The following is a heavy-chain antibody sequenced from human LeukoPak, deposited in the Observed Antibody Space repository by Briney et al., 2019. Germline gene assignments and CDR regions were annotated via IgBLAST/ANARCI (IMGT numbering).Heavy chain of an antibody. Sequence: PSETLSLICTVSGGSVSSGSYYWSWIRQPPGKGLEWIGYIYYSGSTNYNPSLKSRVTISVDTSKNQFSLKLSSVTAADTAVYYCARDVGRYSFDYWGQGTLVTVSS. V-gene: IGHV4-61*01. CDR1: GGSVSSGSYY. CDR2: IYYSGST. D-gene: IGHD3-16*02. J-gene: IGHJ4*02. CDR3: ARDVGRYSFDY.